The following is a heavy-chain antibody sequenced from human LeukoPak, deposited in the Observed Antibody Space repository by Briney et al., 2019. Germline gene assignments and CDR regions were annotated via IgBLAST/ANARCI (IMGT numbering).Heavy chain of an antibody. Sequence: TGGSLRLSCAASGFTFSSYWMSWVRQAPGKGLEWVANIKQDGSEKHYVDSVKGRFTISRDNAKNSLYLQMNSLKAEDTAVYYCAKDPGNNWNDGRNNWFDPWGQGTLVTVSS. J-gene: IGHJ5*02. V-gene: IGHV3-7*01. D-gene: IGHD1-20*01. CDR2: IKQDGSEK. CDR1: GFTFSSYW. CDR3: AKDPGNNWNDGRNNWFDP.